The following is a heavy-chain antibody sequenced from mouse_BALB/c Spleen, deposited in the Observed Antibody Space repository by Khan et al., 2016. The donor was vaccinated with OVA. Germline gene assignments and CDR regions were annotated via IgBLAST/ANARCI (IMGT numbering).Heavy chain of an antibody. CDR3: ARTYYGYDSYYDMDY. D-gene: IGHD2-14*01. Sequence: QVQLKQSGPGLVAPSQSLSITCTVSGFSLSRYNVHWVRQPPGKGLEWLGMIWGGGGSDYNSTLKSRLSIRKDNSKSQVLLKMNSLQTDDTAMYYCARTYYGYDSYYDMDYWGQGTSVTVSS. CDR1: GFSLSRYN. CDR2: IWGGGGS. J-gene: IGHJ4*01. V-gene: IGHV2-6-4*01.